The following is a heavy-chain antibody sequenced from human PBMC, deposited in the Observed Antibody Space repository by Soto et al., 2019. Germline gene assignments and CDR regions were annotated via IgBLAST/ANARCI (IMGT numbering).Heavy chain of an antibody. D-gene: IGHD6-13*01. V-gene: IGHV4-59*01. CDR1: GGSISSYY. CDR3: ASLAAAGYYFDY. J-gene: IGHJ4*02. CDR2: IYYSGST. Sequence: QVQLQESGPGLVKPSETLSLTCTVSGGSISSYYWSWIRQPPGKGLEWIGYIYYSGSTNYNPSLTSRVTISVDPSKNQFSLKLSSVTAADTAVYYCASLAAAGYYFDYWGQGTLVTVSS.